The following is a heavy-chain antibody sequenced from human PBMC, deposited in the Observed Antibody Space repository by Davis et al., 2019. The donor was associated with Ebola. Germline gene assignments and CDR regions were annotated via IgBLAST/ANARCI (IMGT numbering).Heavy chain of an antibody. CDR2: IKSDGSSI. V-gene: IGHV3-74*01. D-gene: IGHD3-16*02. J-gene: IGHJ4*02. CDR1: GFTFSSYW. CDR3: TRVIDGKYDGN. Sequence: GESLKISCAASGFTFSSYWMHWVRQAAGKGLVWVSRIKSDGSSISYADSVKGRFTISRDNAKNTLYLQMNSLRVEDTAVYYCTRVIDGKYDGNWSQGTLVTVSS.